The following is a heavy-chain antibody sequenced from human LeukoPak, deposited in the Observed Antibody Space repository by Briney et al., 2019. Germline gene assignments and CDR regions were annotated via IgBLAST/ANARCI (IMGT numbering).Heavy chain of an antibody. CDR2: IIPIFGTA. Sequence: GASVKVSCKASGGTFSSYAISWVRQAPGQGLEWMGGIIPIFGTANYAQKFQGRVTITADESTSTAYMELSSLRSEDTAVYYCAKDKTGGSFTISYYMGVWGKGTTVTVSS. CDR1: GGTFSSYA. J-gene: IGHJ6*03. CDR3: AKDKTGGSFTISYYMGV. D-gene: IGHD3-3*01. V-gene: IGHV1-69*13.